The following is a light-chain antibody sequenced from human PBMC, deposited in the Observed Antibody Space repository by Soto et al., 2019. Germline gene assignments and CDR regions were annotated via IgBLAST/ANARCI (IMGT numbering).Light chain of an antibody. V-gene: IGKV3-15*01. CDR2: GAS. CDR3: QQYNGWPIT. J-gene: IGKJ5*01. CDR1: QSVGNN. Sequence: EIVMTQSPGTLSVSPGEGVTLPCRASQSVGNNLAWHQQKPGQAPRVLIYGASTRATGFPARFSGSGSGTEFTLTISSLQSEDFAVYYCQQYNGWPITFGQGTRLEIK.